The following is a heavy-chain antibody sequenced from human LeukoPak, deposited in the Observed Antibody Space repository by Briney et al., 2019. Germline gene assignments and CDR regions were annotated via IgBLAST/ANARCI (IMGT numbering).Heavy chain of an antibody. CDR2: IIPILGIA. CDR1: GVTFSSYT. Sequence: SVNVSCKASGVTFSSYTISWVRQAPGQGLEWMGRIIPILGIANYAQKFQGRVTITADKSTSTAYMELSSLRSEDTAVYYCAPQGGCSGGSCYSIGGPLDPWGQGTLVTVSS. J-gene: IGHJ5*02. CDR3: APQGGCSGGSCYSIGGPLDP. V-gene: IGHV1-69*02. D-gene: IGHD2-15*01.